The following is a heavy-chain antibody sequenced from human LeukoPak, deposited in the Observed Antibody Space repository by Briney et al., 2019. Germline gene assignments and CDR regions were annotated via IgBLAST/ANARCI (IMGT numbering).Heavy chain of an antibody. V-gene: IGHV4-39*01. CDR2: IYYSGST. Sequence: PSETLSLTCTVSGGSISSSSCYWGWIRQPPGKGLEWIGSIYYSGSTYYNPSLKSRVTISVDTSKNQFSLKLSSVTAADTAVYYCARLTVTSLYGYYYYMDVWGKGTTVTVSS. D-gene: IGHD4-17*01. CDR3: ARLTVTSLYGYYYYMDV. CDR1: GGSISSSSCY. J-gene: IGHJ6*03.